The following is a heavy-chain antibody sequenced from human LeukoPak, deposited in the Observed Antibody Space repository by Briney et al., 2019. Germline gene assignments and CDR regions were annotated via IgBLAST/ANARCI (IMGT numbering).Heavy chain of an antibody. V-gene: IGHV3-30*02. D-gene: IGHD1-14*01. Sequence: GGSLRLSCAASGFTFNSYGIHWVRQAPGKGLEWVAFIRFDGSNKYYADSVKGRFTISRDNSKNTLYLQMNSLRAEDTAVYYCARDGGSALDYWGQGTLVTVSS. CDR2: IRFDGSNK. J-gene: IGHJ4*02. CDR1: GFTFNSYG. CDR3: ARDGGSALDY.